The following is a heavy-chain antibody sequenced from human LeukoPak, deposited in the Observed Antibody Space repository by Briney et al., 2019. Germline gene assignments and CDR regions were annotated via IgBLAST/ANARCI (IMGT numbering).Heavy chain of an antibody. V-gene: IGHV4-59*01. CDR3: ARDPTHYDPPL. D-gene: IGHD3-3*01. CDR2: IYYSGST. J-gene: IGHJ4*02. Sequence: SETLSLTCTVSGGSISSYYWSCIRQPPGKGLEWIGYIYYSGSTNYNPSLKSRVTISVDTSKNQFSLRLSSVTAADTAVYYCARDPTHYDPPLWGQGTLVTVSS. CDR1: GGSISSYY.